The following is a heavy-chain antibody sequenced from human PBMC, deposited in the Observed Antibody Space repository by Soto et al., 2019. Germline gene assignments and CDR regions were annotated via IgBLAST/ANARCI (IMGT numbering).Heavy chain of an antibody. J-gene: IGHJ6*02. V-gene: IGHV1-18*01. D-gene: IGHD3-16*01. CDR2: ISPYSGNT. Sequence: QVQLVQSGDEVRKPGSSVKVSCKASGYIFVNYGIAWVRQAPGQGLEWMGCISPYSGNTHYASKVQGRLTMTTATATITAYMDLGSLTSDDTSVYYCAMVNNYVTPTPQDVRGQGTTVTVSS. CDR1: GYIFVNYG. CDR3: AMVNNYVTPTPQDV.